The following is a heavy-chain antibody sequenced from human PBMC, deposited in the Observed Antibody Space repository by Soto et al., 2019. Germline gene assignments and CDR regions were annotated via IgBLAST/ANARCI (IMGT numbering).Heavy chain of an antibody. J-gene: IGHJ5*02. CDR1: GGSISSSNW. CDR2: IYHSGST. CDR3: ARYSGSYSRWFDP. Sequence: LRETLSLTCSVSGGSISSSNWWSWVRQPPGKGLEWIGEIYHSGSTNYNPSLKSRVTISVDKSKNQFSLKLSSVTAADTAVYYCARYSGSYSRWFDPWGQGTLVTVSS. D-gene: IGHD1-26*01. V-gene: IGHV4-4*03.